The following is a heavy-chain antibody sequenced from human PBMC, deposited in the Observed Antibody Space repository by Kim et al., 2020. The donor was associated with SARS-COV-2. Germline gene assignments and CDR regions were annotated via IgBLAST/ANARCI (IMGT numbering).Heavy chain of an antibody. J-gene: IGHJ2*01. Sequence: GGSLRLSCAASGFTFSSYGMHWVRQAPGKGLEWVAVISYDGSNKYYADSVKGRFTISRDNSKNTLYLQMNSLRAEDTAVYYCAKPTTYYYDSSGYPWYFDLWGRGTLVTVSS. CDR3: AKPTTYYYDSSGYPWYFDL. CDR2: ISYDGSNK. CDR1: GFTFSSYG. D-gene: IGHD3-22*01. V-gene: IGHV3-30*18.